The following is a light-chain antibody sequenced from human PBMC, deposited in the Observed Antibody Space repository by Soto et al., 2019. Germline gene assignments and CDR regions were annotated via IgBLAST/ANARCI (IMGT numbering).Light chain of an antibody. CDR2: DES. CDR1: NLGRKS. CDR3: QVWDSSSDHVV. Sequence: SYELTQPPSVSVAPGQTARITCGGNNLGRKSVHWYQQKPGQAPVMVVYDESDRPSGIPDRFSGSNSGNTATLTISRVEAGDEADFYCQVWDSSSDHVVFGGGTKVTV. J-gene: IGLJ2*01. V-gene: IGLV3-21*02.